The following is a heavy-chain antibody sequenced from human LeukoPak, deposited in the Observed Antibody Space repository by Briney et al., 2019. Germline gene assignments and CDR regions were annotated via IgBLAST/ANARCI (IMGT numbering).Heavy chain of an antibody. V-gene: IGHV3-23*01. CDR3: AGGTTVTTYYYYGMDV. D-gene: IGHD4-17*01. CDR1: GFTFSSYA. Sequence: PGGSLRLSCAASGFTFSSYAMSWVRQAPGKGLEWVSAISGSGGSTYYADSVKGRFTISRDNSKNTLYLQMNSLRAEDTAVYYCAGGTTVTTYYYYGMDVWGQGTTVTVSS. J-gene: IGHJ6*02. CDR2: ISGSGGST.